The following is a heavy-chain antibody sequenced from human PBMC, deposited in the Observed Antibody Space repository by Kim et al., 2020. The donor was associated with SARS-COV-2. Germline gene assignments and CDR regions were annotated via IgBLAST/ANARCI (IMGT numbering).Heavy chain of an antibody. Sequence: SETLSLTCTVSAGSISIYYWSWIRQPPGKVLEWIGCIHYSGTTNYNPSLERRVTISVDTSKNQISLKVSSLTAADTAVYSCAREGFVALDRGVNNWFDP. V-gene: IGHV4-59*01. CDR3: AREGFVALDRGVNNWFDP. CDR1: AGSISIYY. CDR2: IHYSGTT. D-gene: IGHD3-10*01. J-gene: IGHJ5*02.